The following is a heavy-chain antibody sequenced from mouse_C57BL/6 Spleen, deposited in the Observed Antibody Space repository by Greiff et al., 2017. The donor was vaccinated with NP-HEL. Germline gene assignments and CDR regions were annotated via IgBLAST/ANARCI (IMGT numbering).Heavy chain of an antibody. CDR3: ARVDYSNGGAMDY. J-gene: IGHJ4*01. CDR2: INPNNGGT. CDR1: GYTFTDYY. V-gene: IGHV1-26*01. Sequence: VQLQQSGPELVKPGASVKISCKASGYTFTDYYMNWVKQSHGKSLEWIGDINPNNGGTSYNQKFKGKATLTVDKSSSTAYMELRSLTSEDSAVYYCARVDYSNGGAMDYWGQGTSVTVSS. D-gene: IGHD2-5*01.